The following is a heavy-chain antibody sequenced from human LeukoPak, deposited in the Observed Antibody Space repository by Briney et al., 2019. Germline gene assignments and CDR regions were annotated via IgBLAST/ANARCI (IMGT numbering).Heavy chain of an antibody. CDR2: IYHRGST. Sequence: PSETLSLTCTVSGYSISSGYYWGWIRPPPGKGLEWIGSIYHRGSTYYNPSLKSRVTISVDTSKNQFSLKLSSVTAADTAVYYCAIDRITIFGVVLDYWGQGTLVTVSS. CDR1: GYSISSGYY. D-gene: IGHD3-3*01. V-gene: IGHV4-38-2*02. J-gene: IGHJ4*02. CDR3: AIDRITIFGVVLDY.